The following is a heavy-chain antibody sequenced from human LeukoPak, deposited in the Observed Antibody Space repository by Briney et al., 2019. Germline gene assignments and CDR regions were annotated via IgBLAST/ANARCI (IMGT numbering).Heavy chain of an antibody. D-gene: IGHD6-19*01. V-gene: IGHV1-18*01. J-gene: IGHJ4*02. CDR3: ARPYSSGWLSTSFFDY. Sequence: ASVKVSCKASGYTFTSYGISWVRQAPGQGLEWMGWISAYNGNTNYAQKLQGRVTMTTDTSTSTAYMELRSLRSDDTAVYYCARPYSSGWLSTSFFDYWGQGTLVTVSS. CDR1: GYTFTSYG. CDR2: ISAYNGNT.